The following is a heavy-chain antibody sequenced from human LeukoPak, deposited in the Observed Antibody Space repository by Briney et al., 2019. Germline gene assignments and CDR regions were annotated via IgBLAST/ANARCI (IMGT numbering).Heavy chain of an antibody. V-gene: IGHV4-61*02. CDR1: GGSISSDRFY. Sequence: SETLSLTCTVSGGSISSDRFYWTWVRQPAGKGLEWIGRIKSSNTNYNPSLKSRVSISLDTSTNQYSLKLSSLTAADTAVYYCARVPDWTYVPDYWGQGTLVTVSS. CDR3: ARVPDWTYVPDY. D-gene: IGHD3-16*01. J-gene: IGHJ4*02. CDR2: IKSSNT.